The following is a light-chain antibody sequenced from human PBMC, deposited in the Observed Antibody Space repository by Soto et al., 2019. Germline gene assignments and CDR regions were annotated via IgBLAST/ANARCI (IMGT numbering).Light chain of an antibody. Sequence: EIVLTQSPATLSVSPGEGATLSCRASQSVSSDLAWYQHRPGQAPRLLISGSSTSATDIPDRFRGSGSGTVFTLTINSLQSEDFAVYYCQQYADWPRTFGQGTKVEIK. CDR2: GSS. CDR1: QSVSSD. CDR3: QQYADWPRT. V-gene: IGKV3D-15*01. J-gene: IGKJ1*01.